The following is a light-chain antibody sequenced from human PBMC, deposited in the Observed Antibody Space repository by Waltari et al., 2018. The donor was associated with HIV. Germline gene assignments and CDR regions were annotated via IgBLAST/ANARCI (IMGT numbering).Light chain of an antibody. J-gene: IGKJ2*01. Sequence: DVVLTQSRLSLPVTFGQPTSISCRSSQRLNTSDENTYLNWYQQRPGQPPRRLIYRVSRRDSGAPDRFSGSGSATNFTLKISRVEAGDVGVYYCMQGAHWPYTFGQGTKLEIK. CDR3: MQGAHWPYT. V-gene: IGKV2-30*01. CDR1: QRLNTSDENTY. CDR2: RVS.